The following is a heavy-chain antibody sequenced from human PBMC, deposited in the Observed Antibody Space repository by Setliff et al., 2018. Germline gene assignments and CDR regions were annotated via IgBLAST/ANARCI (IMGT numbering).Heavy chain of an antibody. CDR2: IGDSGNSA. V-gene: IGHV3-23*01. CDR3: AKDGGGTYYSRSDY. CDR1: GFSFHDYG. Sequence: PGGSLRLSCAVSGFSFHDYGMGWVRQAPGKGLEWVSSIGDSGNSAYYADSVKGRFTISRDNSKNTVYVQMNSLRAEETAVYECAKDGGGTYYSRSDYWGQGTLVTVSS. J-gene: IGHJ4*02. D-gene: IGHD1-26*01.